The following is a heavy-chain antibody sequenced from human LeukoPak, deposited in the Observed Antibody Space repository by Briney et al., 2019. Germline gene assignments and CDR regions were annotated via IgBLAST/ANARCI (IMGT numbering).Heavy chain of an antibody. Sequence: GGSLRLSCAASGFTFSSYSMNWVRQAPGKGLEWVSSISSSSSYIYYADSVKGRFTISRDNAKNSLYLQMNSLRAEDTAVYYCARNPGIAAAGTREYYYYMDVWGKGTTVTVSS. V-gene: IGHV3-21*01. CDR1: GFTFSSYS. CDR3: ARNPGIAAAGTREYYYYMDV. D-gene: IGHD6-13*01. CDR2: ISSSSSYI. J-gene: IGHJ6*03.